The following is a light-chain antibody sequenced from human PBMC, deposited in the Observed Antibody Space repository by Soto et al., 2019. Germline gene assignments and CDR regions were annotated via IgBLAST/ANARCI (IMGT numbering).Light chain of an antibody. V-gene: IGKV3-15*01. CDR3: QQYNNWPRT. CDR1: QSVSSN. Sequence: EIVMTQSPATLSVSPGERATLSCRASQSVSSNLAWYRQKPGQAPRLLIYGASTRATGIPARFSGSGSGTEFTLTISSLQSGDFAVYYCQQYNNWPRTFGQGTKVDIK. J-gene: IGKJ1*01. CDR2: GAS.